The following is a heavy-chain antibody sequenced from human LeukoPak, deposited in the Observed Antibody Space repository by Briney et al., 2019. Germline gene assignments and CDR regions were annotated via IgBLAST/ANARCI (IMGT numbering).Heavy chain of an antibody. Sequence: PSETLSLTCTVSGGSISSSSYYWSWIRQPPGKGLEWIGYIYHSGSNDYNPSLRGRVTISLDMSKNHFSLTLSSVTAADTAVYYCARGTDWLPQYWGQGTLVTVSS. CDR1: GGSISSSSYY. D-gene: IGHD3/OR15-3a*01. CDR3: ARGTDWLPQY. CDR2: IYHSGSN. V-gene: IGHV4-61*05. J-gene: IGHJ4*02.